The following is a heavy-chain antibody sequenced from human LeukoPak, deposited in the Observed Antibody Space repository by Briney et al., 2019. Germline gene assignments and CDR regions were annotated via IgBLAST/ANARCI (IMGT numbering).Heavy chain of an antibody. CDR2: IKQDGSEK. D-gene: IGHD3-22*01. CDR1: GFTFSSYW. CDR3: ARVAGGAYYYDSSGYYTYYYFDY. J-gene: IGHJ4*02. Sequence: GSLRLSCAASGFTFSSYWMSWVRQAPGKGLEWVANIKQDGSEKYYVDSVKGRFTISRDNAKNSLYLQMNSLRAEDTAVYYCARVAGGAYYYDSSGYYTYYYFDYWGQGTLVTVSS. V-gene: IGHV3-7*01.